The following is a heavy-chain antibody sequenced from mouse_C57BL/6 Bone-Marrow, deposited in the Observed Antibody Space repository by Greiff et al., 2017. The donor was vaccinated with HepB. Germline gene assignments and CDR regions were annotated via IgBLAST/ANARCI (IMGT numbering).Heavy chain of an antibody. Sequence: QVQLQQPGAELVRPGSSVKLSCKASGYTFTSYWMHWVKQRPIQGLEWIGHIDPSDSETHYNQKFKDKATLTVDKSSSTAYMQLSSLTSEDSAVYYCARTGWLLPAMDYWGQGTSVTVSS. D-gene: IGHD2-3*01. CDR2: IDPSDSET. V-gene: IGHV1-52*01. CDR3: ARTGWLLPAMDY. J-gene: IGHJ4*01. CDR1: GYTFTSYW.